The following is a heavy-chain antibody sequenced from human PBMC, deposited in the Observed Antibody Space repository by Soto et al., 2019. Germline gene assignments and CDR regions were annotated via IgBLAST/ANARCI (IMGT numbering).Heavy chain of an antibody. CDR1: GFTFSSYA. J-gene: IGHJ5*02. CDR3: AKAYSNSWPNDWFDP. D-gene: IGHD6-13*01. CDR2: ITGSGAGS. Sequence: EVQLLESGGGWLQPGGSLRLSCAASGFTFSSYAMNWVRQAPGKGLEWVSGITGSGAGSYYSDSVKGRFTISRDNSKNTLYLRMNSRRAEDTAVYYCAKAYSNSWPNDWFDPWGQGTLVTVSS. V-gene: IGHV3-23*01.